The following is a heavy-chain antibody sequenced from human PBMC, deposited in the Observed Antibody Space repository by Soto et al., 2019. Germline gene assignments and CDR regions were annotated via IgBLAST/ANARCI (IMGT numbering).Heavy chain of an antibody. CDR3: ASTGAERNWFDP. J-gene: IGHJ5*02. Sequence: ASVKVSCKASGYTFTSYGISWVRQAPGQGLEWMGWISAYNGNTNYAQKLQGRVTMTTDTSTSTAYVELRSLRSDDTAMYYCASTGAERNWFDPWGQGTLVTVSS. CDR1: GYTFTSYG. CDR2: ISAYNGNT. V-gene: IGHV1-18*01. D-gene: IGHD4-17*01.